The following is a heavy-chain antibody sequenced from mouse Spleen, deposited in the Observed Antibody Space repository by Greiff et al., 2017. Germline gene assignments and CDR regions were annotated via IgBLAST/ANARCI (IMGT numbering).Heavy chain of an antibody. Sequence: ESGPGLVKPSQSLSLTCTVTGYSITSDYAWNWIRQFPGNKLEWMGYISYSGSTSYNPSLKSRISITRDTSKNQFFLQLNSVTTEDTATYYCARYGYLYWYFDVWGAGTTVTVSS. CDR1: GYSITSDYA. D-gene: IGHD2-2*01. CDR2: ISYSGST. CDR3: ARYGYLYWYFDV. J-gene: IGHJ1*01. V-gene: IGHV3-2*02.